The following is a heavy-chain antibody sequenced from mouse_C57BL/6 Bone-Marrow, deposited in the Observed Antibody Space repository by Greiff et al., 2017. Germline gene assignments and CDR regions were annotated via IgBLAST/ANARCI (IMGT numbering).Heavy chain of an antibody. Sequence: EVQLQQSGPELVKPGASVKISCKASGYTFTDYYMNWVKQSHGKSLEWIGDINPNNGGTSYNQKFNGKATWTVDKSSSTSYMELRSLTSEDSAVYYCARNYDESLYFDVWGTGTTVTVSS. CDR1: GYTFTDYY. CDR2: INPNNGGT. V-gene: IGHV1-26*01. D-gene: IGHD2-4*01. CDR3: ARNYDESLYFDV. J-gene: IGHJ1*03.